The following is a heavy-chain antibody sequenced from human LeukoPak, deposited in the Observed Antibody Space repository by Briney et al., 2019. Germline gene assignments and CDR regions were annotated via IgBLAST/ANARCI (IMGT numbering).Heavy chain of an antibody. CDR1: GYTFTSYY. CDR3: ARSGGSSGYHFDY. CDR2: INPSGGST. Sequence: ASVKVSCKASGYTFTSYYMHWVRQAPGQGLEWMGIINPSGGSTGYAQKFQGRVTMTRNTSISTAYMELSSLRSEDTAVYYCARSGGSSGYHFDYWGQGTLVTVSS. J-gene: IGHJ4*02. D-gene: IGHD3-22*01. V-gene: IGHV1-46*01.